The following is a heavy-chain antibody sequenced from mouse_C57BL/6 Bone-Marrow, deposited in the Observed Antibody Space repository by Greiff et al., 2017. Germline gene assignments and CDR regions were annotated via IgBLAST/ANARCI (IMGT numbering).Heavy chain of an antibody. V-gene: IGHV5-17*01. J-gene: IGHJ1*03. CDR2: ISSGSSTI. Sequence: DVKLVESGGGLVKPGGSLKLSCAASGFTFSDYGMHWVRQAPEKGLEWVAYISSGSSTIYYADTVKGRFTISRDNAKNTLFLQMTSLRSEDTAMYYGARTGYYYGSSYPWYFDVWGTGTTVTVSS. D-gene: IGHD1-1*01. CDR1: GFTFSDYG. CDR3: ARTGYYYGSSYPWYFDV.